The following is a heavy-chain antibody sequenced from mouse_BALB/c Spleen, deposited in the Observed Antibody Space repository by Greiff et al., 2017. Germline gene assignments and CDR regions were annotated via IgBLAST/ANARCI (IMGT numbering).Heavy chain of an antibody. CDR1: GYSITSDYA. J-gene: IGHJ3*01. CDR3: ARVYDAYHGGFAY. CDR2: ISYSGST. Sequence: ESGPGLVKPSQSLSLTCTVTGYSITSDYAWNWIRQFPGNKLEWRGYISYSGSTSYNPSLKSRISITRDTSKNQFFLQLNSVTTEDTATYYCARVYDAYHGGFAYWGQGTLVTVSA. D-gene: IGHD2-3*01. V-gene: IGHV3-2*02.